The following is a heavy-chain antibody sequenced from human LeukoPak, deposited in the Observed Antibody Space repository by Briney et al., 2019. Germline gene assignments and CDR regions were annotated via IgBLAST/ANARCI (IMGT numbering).Heavy chain of an antibody. V-gene: IGHV4-38-2*02. CDR2: IYNSGST. J-gene: IGHJ5*02. CDR3: ARHRCSGGSCYPMNWFDP. D-gene: IGHD2-15*01. Sequence: SETLSLTCSVSGYSISNGCYWVWIRQTPGKGLEWIGSIYNSGSTYHNPSLKSRVTMSIDTSKNQFSLKLSSVTAADTAVYYCARHRCSGGSCYPMNWFDPRGQGTLVTVSS. CDR1: GYSISNGCY.